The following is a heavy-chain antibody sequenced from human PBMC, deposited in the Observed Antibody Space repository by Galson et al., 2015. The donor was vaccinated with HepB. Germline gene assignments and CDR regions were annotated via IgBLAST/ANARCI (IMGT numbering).Heavy chain of an antibody. Sequence: SLRLSCAVSGFSVSNNYMSWVRQAPGKGLECVSTMFSGGGTYYTDSVKGRITVSRDNTKNTVYLEMNSLRAEDTAVYYCARDFGPGDYDYVWGSYRPDYVDYWGQGTLVTVSS. J-gene: IGHJ4*02. CDR3: ARDFGPGDYDYVWGSYRPDYVDY. V-gene: IGHV3-53*05. D-gene: IGHD3-16*02. CDR2: MFSGGGT. CDR1: GFSVSNNY.